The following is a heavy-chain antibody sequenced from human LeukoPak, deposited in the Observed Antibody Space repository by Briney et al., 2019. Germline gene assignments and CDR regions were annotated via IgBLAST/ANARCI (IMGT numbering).Heavy chain of an antibody. CDR3: ARDRSSSGWFDP. J-gene: IGHJ5*02. Sequence: GGSLRLSCAASGFTFSSYSMNWVRQAPGKGLEWVSSISSSSYIYYADSVKGRFTISRGNAKNSLYLQMNSLRAEDTAVYYCARDRSSSGWFDPWGQGTLVTVSS. D-gene: IGHD6-6*01. CDR2: ISSSSYI. CDR1: GFTFSSYS. V-gene: IGHV3-21*01.